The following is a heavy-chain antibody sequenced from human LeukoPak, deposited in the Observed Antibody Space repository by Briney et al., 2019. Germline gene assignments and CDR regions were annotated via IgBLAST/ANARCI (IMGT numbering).Heavy chain of an antibody. CDR2: ISYDGSNK. V-gene: IGHV3-30*04. D-gene: IGHD3-10*01. J-gene: IGHJ6*04. Sequence: GGSLRLSCAASGFTFSSYAMHWVRQAPGKGLEWVAVISYDGSNKYYADSVKGRFTISGDNSKNTLYLQMNSLRAEDTAVYYCARDITMVRGVIGAYYYYGMDVWGKGTTVTVSS. CDR1: GFTFSSYA. CDR3: ARDITMVRGVIGAYYYYGMDV.